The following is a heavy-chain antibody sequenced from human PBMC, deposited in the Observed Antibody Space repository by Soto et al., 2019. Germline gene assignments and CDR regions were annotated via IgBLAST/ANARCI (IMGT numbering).Heavy chain of an antibody. Sequence: SSETLSLTCAVSGGSISSGGYSWSWIRQPPGKGLEWIGYIYHSGSTYYNPSLKSRVTISVDRSKNQFSLKLSSVTAADTAVYYCARGDQDYGDYGHFDYWGQGTLVTVSS. CDR3: ARGDQDYGDYGHFDY. CDR2: IYHSGST. J-gene: IGHJ4*02. D-gene: IGHD4-17*01. CDR1: GGSISSGGYS. V-gene: IGHV4-30-2*01.